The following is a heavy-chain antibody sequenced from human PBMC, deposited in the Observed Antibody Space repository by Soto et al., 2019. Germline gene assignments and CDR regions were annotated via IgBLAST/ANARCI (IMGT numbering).Heavy chain of an antibody. CDR3: ANAVKYYDSTGYDAFAA. Sequence: PSETLSLTCTVSGDSISSYFWTWIRQPPGKALEWIGYMFHRGRTDYNPTRTSRVTTAADTSNTKFSLTLISVTEADAALYYCANAVKYYDSTGYDAFAAWAQGIMVTVSS. V-gene: IGHV4-59*01. J-gene: IGHJ3*01. D-gene: IGHD3-22*01. CDR2: MFHRGRT. CDR1: GDSISSYF.